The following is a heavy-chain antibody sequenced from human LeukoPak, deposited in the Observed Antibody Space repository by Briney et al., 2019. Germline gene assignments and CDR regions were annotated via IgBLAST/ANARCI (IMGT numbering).Heavy chain of an antibody. V-gene: IGHV3-64D*06. Sequence: GGSLRLSCSVSGFTFSTYVMHWVRQAPGKGLEYVSAISSNGDNTYYADSVKGRFTISRDNSKNTLYLQMSSLRADDTAVYYCVRGTGYWGQGTLVAVPS. J-gene: IGHJ4*02. CDR1: GFTFSTYV. CDR3: VRGTGY. CDR2: ISSNGDNT.